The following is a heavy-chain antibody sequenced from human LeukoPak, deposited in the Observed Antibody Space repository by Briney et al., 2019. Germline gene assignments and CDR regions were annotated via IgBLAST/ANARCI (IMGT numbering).Heavy chain of an antibody. D-gene: IGHD3-10*01. Sequence: QPGGSLRLSCEASGFTFTKFWMSWVRQAPGKGLEWVAFIRYDGSNKYYADSVKGRFTISRDNSKNTLYLQMNSLRAEDTAVYYCAKMSPMVRGVNGFFDYWGQGTLVTVSS. J-gene: IGHJ4*02. V-gene: IGHV3-30*02. CDR2: IRYDGSNK. CDR3: AKMSPMVRGVNGFFDY. CDR1: GFTFTKFW.